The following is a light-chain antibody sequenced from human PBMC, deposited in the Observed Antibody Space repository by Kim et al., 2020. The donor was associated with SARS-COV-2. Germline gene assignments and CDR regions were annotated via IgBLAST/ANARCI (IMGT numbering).Light chain of an antibody. Sequence: EIVMTQSPATLSVSPGERATLSCRASQSVSSNFSWYQQKPGQAPRLLIYGASTRATGIPARFSGSGSGTEFTITISSLQSEDFAVYYCQQYNNWPPTFGQGTKLEI. CDR1: QSVSSN. CDR3: QQYNNWPPT. J-gene: IGKJ2*01. V-gene: IGKV3-15*01. CDR2: GAS.